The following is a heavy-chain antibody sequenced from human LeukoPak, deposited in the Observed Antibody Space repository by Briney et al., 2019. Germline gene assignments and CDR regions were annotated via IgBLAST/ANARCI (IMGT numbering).Heavy chain of an antibody. V-gene: IGHV4-39*01. D-gene: IGHD5-12*01. Sequence: PSQTLSLTWTVSAGSVSSSSYCWAWIRQPPWKGLEWIGSILYSGTTFYNPSPKSRVTISVDRSRNQFSLKLTTVTAADTAVYYCARRVIVATLDYWGQGTLVTVSS. CDR1: AGSVSSSSYC. CDR2: ILYSGTT. J-gene: IGHJ4*02. CDR3: ARRVIVATLDY.